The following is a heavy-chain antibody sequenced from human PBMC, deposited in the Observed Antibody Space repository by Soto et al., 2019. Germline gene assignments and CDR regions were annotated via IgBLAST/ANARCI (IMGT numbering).Heavy chain of an antibody. Sequence: SETLSLTCTVSGGSISSYYWSWIRQPPGKGLEWIGYIYYSGSTNYNPSLKSRVTISVDTSKNQLSLNLRSVTAADTAVYYCARDREYSFGLTYDIWGQGTMVTVSS. J-gene: IGHJ3*02. V-gene: IGHV4-59*01. D-gene: IGHD3-3*01. CDR1: GGSISSYY. CDR3: ARDREYSFGLTYDI. CDR2: IYYSGST.